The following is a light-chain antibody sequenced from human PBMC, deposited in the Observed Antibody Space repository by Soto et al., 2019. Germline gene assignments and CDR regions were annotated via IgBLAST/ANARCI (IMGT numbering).Light chain of an antibody. CDR2: DAS. Sequence: EIVLTQSPATLSLSPGERATLSCRASQSVTSSLVWYQQKPGQSPRLLMYDASNRATDTPARFSGSGSGTDFTLTISSLETEDSAVYYCQQRSTWPRTFGGGTKVNIK. CDR1: QSVTSS. J-gene: IGKJ4*01. CDR3: QQRSTWPRT. V-gene: IGKV3-11*01.